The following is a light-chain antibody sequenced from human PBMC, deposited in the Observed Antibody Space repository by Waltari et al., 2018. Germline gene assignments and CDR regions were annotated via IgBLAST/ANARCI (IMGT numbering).Light chain of an antibody. CDR2: GAS. CDR3: LQRSNWPWT. Sequence: EIVMTQSPAILSLSPGARAILSCRASQSVSSSLAWYQQKPGQAPRLLIYGASSRATGIPDRFSGSGSGTDFTLTISSLEPEDVGVYYCLQRSNWPWTFGQGTKVEIK. J-gene: IGKJ1*01. V-gene: IGKV3D-15*01. CDR1: QSVSSS.